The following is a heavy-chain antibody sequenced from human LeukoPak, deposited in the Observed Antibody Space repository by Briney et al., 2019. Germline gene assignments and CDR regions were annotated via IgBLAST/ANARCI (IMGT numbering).Heavy chain of an antibody. Sequence: GGSLRLSCAASGFTVSSNYMNWVRQAPGKGLEWVAVISYDGSNKYYADSVKGRFTISRDNSKNTLYLQMNSLRAEDTAVYYCAKDSSSWFDPWGQGTLVTVSS. V-gene: IGHV3-30*18. CDR1: GFTVSSNY. CDR3: AKDSSSWFDP. CDR2: ISYDGSNK. J-gene: IGHJ5*02. D-gene: IGHD6-13*01.